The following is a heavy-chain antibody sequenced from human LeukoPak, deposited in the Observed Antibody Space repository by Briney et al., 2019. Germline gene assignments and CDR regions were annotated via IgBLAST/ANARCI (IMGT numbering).Heavy chain of an antibody. CDR2: ISTTSSYT. CDR1: GFTFSDYY. J-gene: IGHJ5*02. V-gene: IGHV3-11*03. Sequence: GGSLRLSCAASGFTFSDYYTSWIRQAPGKGLEWVSYISTTSSYTNYADSVKGRFTISRDNAKNSLYLQMNSLRAEDTAVYYCARRPEAGWFDPWGQGTLVTVSS. D-gene: IGHD6-19*01. CDR3: ARRPEAGWFDP.